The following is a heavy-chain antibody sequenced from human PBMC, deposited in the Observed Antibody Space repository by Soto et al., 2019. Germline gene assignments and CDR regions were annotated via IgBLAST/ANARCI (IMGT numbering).Heavy chain of an antibody. CDR1: GYTFTSYD. D-gene: IGHD1-1*01. J-gene: IGHJ4*02. CDR2: ISPYSGNT. V-gene: IGHV1-18*04. Sequence: QVQLVQSGTEVKKPGASVKVSCKASGYTFTSYDISWVRQDPGQGLEWKGWISPYSGNTNYAQKLQGRVTMTTDTAASAAYMELRSLRSDDTAVYYCAGDVQLERRGADNWGQGTLVTVSS. CDR3: AGDVQLERRGADN.